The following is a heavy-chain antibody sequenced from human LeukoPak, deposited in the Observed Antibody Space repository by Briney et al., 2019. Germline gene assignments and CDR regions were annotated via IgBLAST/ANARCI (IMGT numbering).Heavy chain of an antibody. CDR3: ARDSSASSLADP. Sequence: GASVKVSCKASGYTFTSYYLHWVRQAPGQGLEWMGIIHPSSGDATSAQNFQGRLTMPRDTSTSTVYMELSSLRSEDTAVYYCARDSSASSLADPWGQGTLVTVSS. CDR1: GYTFTSYY. D-gene: IGHD2-2*01. CDR2: IHPSSGDA. V-gene: IGHV1-46*01. J-gene: IGHJ5*02.